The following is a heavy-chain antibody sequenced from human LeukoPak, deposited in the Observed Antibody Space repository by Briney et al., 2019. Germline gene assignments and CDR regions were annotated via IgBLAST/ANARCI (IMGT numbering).Heavy chain of an antibody. D-gene: IGHD6-19*01. Sequence: SGPTLVNPTQTLTLTCTFSGFSLSTSGMCVSWIRQPPGRALGWLARIDWDDDKYYSTSLKTRLTISKDTSKNQVVLTMTNMDPVDTATYYCARIAVTGRYYFDYWGQGTRVSVSS. CDR3: ARIAVTGRYYFDY. V-gene: IGHV2-70*11. CDR1: GFSLSTSGMC. CDR2: IDWDDDK. J-gene: IGHJ4*02.